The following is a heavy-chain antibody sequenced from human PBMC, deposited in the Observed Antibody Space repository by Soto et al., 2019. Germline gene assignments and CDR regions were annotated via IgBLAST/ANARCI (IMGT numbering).Heavy chain of an antibody. D-gene: IGHD6-13*01. Sequence: ASVKVSCKASGYTFTSYGISWVRQAPGQGLEWMGWISAYNGNTNYAQKLQGRVTMTTDTSTSTAYMELRSLRSDDTAVYYCVRPLGYSSSWYPDYWGQGTLVTVSS. CDR2: ISAYNGNT. CDR1: GYTFTSYG. V-gene: IGHV1-18*01. CDR3: VRPLGYSSSWYPDY. J-gene: IGHJ4*02.